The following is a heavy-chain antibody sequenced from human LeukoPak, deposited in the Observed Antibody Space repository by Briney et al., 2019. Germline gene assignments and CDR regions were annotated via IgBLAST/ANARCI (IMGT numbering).Heavy chain of an antibody. D-gene: IGHD1-26*01. CDR1: GFPFTNSW. Sequence: PGGPLRLSCAASGFPFTNSWMAWVRQAPGKGLEWVANIKQDGSTKHYVDPLKGRFTISRDNPTNSLYLQMNRLRADDTAVYYCARDTDGSRDYWGQRILVIVAS. J-gene: IGHJ4*02. CDR3: ARDTDGSRDY. CDR2: IKQDGSTK. V-gene: IGHV3-7*01.